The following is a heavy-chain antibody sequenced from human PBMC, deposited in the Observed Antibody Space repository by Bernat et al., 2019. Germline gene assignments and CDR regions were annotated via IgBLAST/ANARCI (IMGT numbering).Heavy chain of an antibody. Sequence: QVQLQESGPGLVTPSETLSLTCTVSGGSISSYYWSWIRQPPGKGLEWIGYIYYSGSTNYNPSLKSRVTISVDTSKNQFSLKLSSVTAADTAVYYCARLMTTHYYYGMDVWGQGTTVTVSS. CDR1: GGSISSYY. D-gene: IGHD3-16*01. CDR3: ARLMTTHYYYGMDV. V-gene: IGHV4-59*08. J-gene: IGHJ6*02. CDR2: IYYSGST.